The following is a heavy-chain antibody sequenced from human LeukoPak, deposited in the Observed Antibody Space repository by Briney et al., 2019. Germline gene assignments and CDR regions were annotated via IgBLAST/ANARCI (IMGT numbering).Heavy chain of an antibody. J-gene: IGHJ6*03. V-gene: IGHV3-49*04. Sequence: GGSLRLSCTISGFTFGDFAMSWVRQAPGKGLEWVGFIRNKAHGGTTEYAASVKGRFTISRDDSKSIAYLQMNSLKSEDTAVYCCTRTVIAERPLAALWGPTYYYYYMDVWGKGTTVTVSS. CDR1: GFTFGDFA. D-gene: IGHD2-21*01. CDR3: TRTVIAERPLAALWGPTYYYYYMDV. CDR2: IRNKAHGGTT.